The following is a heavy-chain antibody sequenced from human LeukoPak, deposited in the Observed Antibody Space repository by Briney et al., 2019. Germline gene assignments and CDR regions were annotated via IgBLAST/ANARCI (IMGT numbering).Heavy chain of an antibody. J-gene: IGHJ4*02. D-gene: IGHD3-16*01. CDR1: GFTFSNYW. Sequence: GGSLRLSCAASGFTFSNYWMTWVRQAPGKGLEWVANIKEDGSEEYYVDSVRGRFTVSRDNAKNSLYLQMNSLRAEDTAVYYCTRDIPFGGYWGQGTLVTVSS. CDR3: TRDIPFGGY. V-gene: IGHV3-7*03. CDR2: IKEDGSEE.